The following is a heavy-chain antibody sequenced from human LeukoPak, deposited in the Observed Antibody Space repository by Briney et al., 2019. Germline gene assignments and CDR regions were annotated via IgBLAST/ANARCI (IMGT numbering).Heavy chain of an antibody. J-gene: IGHJ4*02. CDR3: ARDHGLWFGEPFDY. CDR2: ISSSSSYI. V-gene: IGHV3-21*01. D-gene: IGHD3-10*01. Sequence: GGSLRLSCAASGFTFSSYSMNWVRQAPGKGLEWVSSISSSSSYIYYADSVKGRFTISRDNAKNSLNLQMNSLRAEDTAVYYCARDHGLWFGEPFDYWGQGTLVTVSS. CDR1: GFTFSSYS.